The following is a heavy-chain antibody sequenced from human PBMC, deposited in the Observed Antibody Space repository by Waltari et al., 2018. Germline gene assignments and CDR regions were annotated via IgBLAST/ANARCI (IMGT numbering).Heavy chain of an antibody. V-gene: IGHV4-59*01. CDR3: ARPSGYPDDAFDI. D-gene: IGHD3-10*01. CDR2: IYYSGST. J-gene: IGHJ3*02. Sequence: QVQLQESGPGLVKPSETLSLTCTVSGGSISSYYWGWIRPPPGKGLEWIGYIYYSGSTNYNPSLKSRVTISVDTSKNQFSLKLSSVTAADTAVYYCARPSGYPDDAFDIWGQGTMVTVSS. CDR1: GGSISSYY.